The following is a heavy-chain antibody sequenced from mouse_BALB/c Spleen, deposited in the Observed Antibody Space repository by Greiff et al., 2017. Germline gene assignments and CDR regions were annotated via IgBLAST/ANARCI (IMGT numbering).Heavy chain of an antibody. CDR1: GYSITSDYA. CDR3: ARSDDGYFPFAY. J-gene: IGHJ3*01. V-gene: IGHV3-2*02. CDR2: ISYSGST. Sequence: EVKLMESGPGLVKPSQSLSLTCTVTGYSITSDYAWNWIRQFPGNKLEWMGYISYSGSTSYNPSLKSRISITRDTSKNQFFLQLNSVTTEDTATYYCARSDDGYFPFAYWGQGTLVTVSA. D-gene: IGHD2-3*01.